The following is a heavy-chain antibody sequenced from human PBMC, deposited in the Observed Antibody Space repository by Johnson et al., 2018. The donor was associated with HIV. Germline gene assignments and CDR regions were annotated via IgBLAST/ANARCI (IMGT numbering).Heavy chain of an antibody. D-gene: IGHD3-22*01. Sequence: QVQLVESGGGLVQPGGSLRLSCGASGFSVSGSAMHWVRQAPGKGLEWVAVIWYDGSDKYYADSVKGRFTISRDNSRNTVYLQMNSLRVEDTAVYYCAKWCRWLLERTYAFDIWGQGTMVTVSS. CDR2: IWYDGSDK. V-gene: IGHV3-33*06. J-gene: IGHJ3*02. CDR3: AKWCRWLLERTYAFDI. CDR1: GFSVSGSA.